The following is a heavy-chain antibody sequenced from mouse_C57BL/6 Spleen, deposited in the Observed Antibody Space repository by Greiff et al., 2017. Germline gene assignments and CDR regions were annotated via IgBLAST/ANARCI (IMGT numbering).Heavy chain of an antibody. D-gene: IGHD1-1*01. CDR2: INPYNGGT. CDR3: ARSGPYYGPPVFAY. CDR1: GYTFTDYY. J-gene: IGHJ3*01. V-gene: IGHV1-19*01. Sequence: EVQLQQSGPVLVKPGASVKMSCKASGYTFTDYYMNWVKQSHGKSLEWIGVINPYNGGTSYNQKFKGKATLTVDKSSSTAYMELNSLTSEDSAVYYCARSGPYYGPPVFAYWGQGTLVTVSA.